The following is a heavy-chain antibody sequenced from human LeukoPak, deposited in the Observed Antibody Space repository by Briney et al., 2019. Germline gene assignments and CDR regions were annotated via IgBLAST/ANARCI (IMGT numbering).Heavy chain of an antibody. CDR1: GYIFTDYY. D-gene: IGHD6-19*01. CDR3: ARAGWYDLSGGSEY. Sequence: ASVKVSCKASGYIFTDYYMQWLRQAPGRELGWMGRINPNSGGTNYAQKFQGRVTMTRDTSISTAYMELSRLRSDDTAVYYCARAGWYDLSGGSEYWGQGTLVTVSS. CDR2: INPNSGGT. J-gene: IGHJ4*02. V-gene: IGHV1-2*06.